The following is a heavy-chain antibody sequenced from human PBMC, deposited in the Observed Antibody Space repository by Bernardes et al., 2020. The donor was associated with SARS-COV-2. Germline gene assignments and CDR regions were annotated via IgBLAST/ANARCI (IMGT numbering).Heavy chain of an antibody. D-gene: IGHD3-10*01. CDR3: AREGSNYGSGGYYFFYYGMDV. J-gene: IGHJ6*02. CDR1: GFTFSSYG. V-gene: IGHV3-33*01. Sequence: GGSLRLSCAASGFTFSSYGMHWVRQAPGKGLEWVAVIWYDGSNKYYADSVKGRFTISRDNSKNTLYLQMNSLRAEDTAVYYCAREGSNYGSGGYYFFYYGMDVWGQGTTVTVSS. CDR2: IWYDGSNK.